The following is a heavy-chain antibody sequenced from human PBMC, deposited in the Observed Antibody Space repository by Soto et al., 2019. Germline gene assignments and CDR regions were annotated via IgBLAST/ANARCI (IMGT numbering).Heavy chain of an antibody. CDR2: INPNSGGT. D-gene: IGHD2-2*01. Sequence: ATVKVSCKASGYTFTGYYMHWVRQAPGQGLEWMGWINPNSGGTNYAQKFQGRVTMTRDTSISTAYMELSRLRSDDTAVYYCAXDRYCSSTSCLEGWFDPWGQGTLVTVSS. CDR1: GYTFTGYY. CDR3: AXDRYCSSTSCLEGWFDP. J-gene: IGHJ5*02. V-gene: IGHV1-2*02.